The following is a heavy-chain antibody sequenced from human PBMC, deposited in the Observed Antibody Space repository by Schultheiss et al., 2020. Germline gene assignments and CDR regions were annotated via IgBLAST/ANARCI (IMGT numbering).Heavy chain of an antibody. J-gene: IGHJ4*02. D-gene: IGHD3-10*01. V-gene: IGHV3-23*01. CDR1: GFTFSSYA. CDR2: ISGSGGST. CDR3: AKDIAHYGSGGFDY. Sequence: GGSLRLSCAASGFTFSSYAMSWVRQAPGKGLEWVSAISGSGGSTYYADSVKGRFTISRDSAKNSLYLQMNSLRPEDTALYYCAKDIAHYGSGGFDYWGQGTLVTVSS.